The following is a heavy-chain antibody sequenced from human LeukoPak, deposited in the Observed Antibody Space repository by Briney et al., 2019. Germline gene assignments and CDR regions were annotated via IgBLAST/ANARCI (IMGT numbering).Heavy chain of an antibody. D-gene: IGHD3-10*01. Sequence: ASVKVSCKASGYTFTSYGISWVRQAPGQGLEWMGWISGYNGYTHYAHNLQGRVTMTTDTSTSTAYMELRSLRSDDTAVYYCARGDYYGSLGYFDYWGQGTLVTVSS. J-gene: IGHJ4*02. V-gene: IGHV1-18*01. CDR1: GYTFTSYG. CDR2: ISGYNGYT. CDR3: ARGDYYGSLGYFDY.